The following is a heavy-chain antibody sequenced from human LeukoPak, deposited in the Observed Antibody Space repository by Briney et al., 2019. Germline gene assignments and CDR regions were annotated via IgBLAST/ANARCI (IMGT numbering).Heavy chain of an antibody. Sequence: PGGSLRLSCAASGFTFSSYAMSWVRQAPGKGLEWVSAISGSGGSTYYADSVKGRFTISRDNAKNSLYLQMSSLRAEDTAVYYCAREWLMVRGVRDCWGQGTLVTVSS. D-gene: IGHD3-10*01. V-gene: IGHV3-23*01. CDR1: GFTFSSYA. CDR3: AREWLMVRGVRDC. CDR2: ISGSGGST. J-gene: IGHJ4*02.